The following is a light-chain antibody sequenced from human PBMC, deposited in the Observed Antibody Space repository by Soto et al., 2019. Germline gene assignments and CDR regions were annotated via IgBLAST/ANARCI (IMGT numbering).Light chain of an antibody. CDR3: QSYDGSLSGYV. CDR1: SSNIGAGYD. CDR2: ANN. V-gene: IGLV1-40*01. J-gene: IGLJ1*01. Sequence: QSVVTQPPSVSGAPGQSVTISCTGSSSNIGAGYDVHWYQQLPGRAPKLLIYANNNRPSGVPDRFSGSNSGTSASLAITGLQAEDEADYYCQSYDGSLSGYVFGTGTKLTVL.